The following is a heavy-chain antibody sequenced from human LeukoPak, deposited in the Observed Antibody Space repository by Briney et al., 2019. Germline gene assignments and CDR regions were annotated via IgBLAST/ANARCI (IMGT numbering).Heavy chain of an antibody. CDR2: ISAYNGNT. CDR3: ARDRDSSSDTDFQH. V-gene: IGHV1-18*01. D-gene: IGHD6-13*01. J-gene: IGHJ1*01. Sequence: ASVKVSCKASGYTFTSYGISWVRQAPGQGLEWMGWISAYNGNTNYAQKLRGRVTMTTDTSTSTAYMELRSLRSDGTAVYYCARDRDSSSDTDFQHWGQGTLVTVSS. CDR1: GYTFTSYG.